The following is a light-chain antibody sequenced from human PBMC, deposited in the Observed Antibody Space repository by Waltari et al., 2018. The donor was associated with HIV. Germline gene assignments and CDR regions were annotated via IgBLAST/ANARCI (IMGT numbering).Light chain of an antibody. CDR3: SSYTSSNTFVV. J-gene: IGLJ2*01. CDR2: EVS. Sequence: QSALTQPPSVSGSPGQSVTISCTGTRSDVGNYNRLSWYQQPPGSAPKLMIYEVSNRPSGVPRRFSGSKSGNTASLTISGLQAEDEADYYCSSYTSSNTFVVFGGGTKLTVL. CDR1: RSDVGNYNR. V-gene: IGLV2-18*02.